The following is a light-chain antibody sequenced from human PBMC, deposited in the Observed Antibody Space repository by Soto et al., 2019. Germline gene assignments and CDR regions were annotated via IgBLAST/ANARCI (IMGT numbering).Light chain of an antibody. CDR3: QQYCTTPPT. Sequence: DIVVTQSPDSLAVSLGERATINCKSSQSVFFSLNNHDSLAWYQQKPGQPLRLLLYWASTRASGVPERFGGGGGGTDFTLTITSLQAEDVGVYYCQQYCTTPPTFGRGTKVEV. J-gene: IGKJ1*01. CDR1: QSVFFSLNNHDS. CDR2: WAS. V-gene: IGKV4-1*01.